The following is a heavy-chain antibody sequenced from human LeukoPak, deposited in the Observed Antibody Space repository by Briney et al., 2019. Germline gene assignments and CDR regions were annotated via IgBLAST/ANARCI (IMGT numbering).Heavy chain of an antibody. CDR2: IYDSGST. CDR3: ARVLDSSGYYYGFDP. J-gene: IGHJ5*02. D-gene: IGHD3-22*01. CDR1: GGSISSYH. Sequence: SETLSLTCTVSGGSISSYHWSWIRQPPGKGLEWIGDIYDSGSTNYNPSLKSRVTISVDTSKNQFSLKLSSVTAADTAVYYCARVLDSSGYYYGFDPWGQGTLVTVSS. V-gene: IGHV4-59*12.